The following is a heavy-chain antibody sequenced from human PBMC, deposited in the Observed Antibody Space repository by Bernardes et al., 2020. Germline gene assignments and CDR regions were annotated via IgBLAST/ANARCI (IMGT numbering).Heavy chain of an antibody. CDR1: GFIVSNYY. J-gene: IGHJ4*02. Sequence: GGSLRLSRAASGFIVSNYYMTWVRRAPGKGLEWVSNIYIGGNIHYADSVNGRFTISRDNSKNTLYLQMNSLRAEDTAVYYCARASLPLYCSGGSCLPDLFDYWGQGTLVTVSS. V-gene: IGHV3-53*01. D-gene: IGHD2-15*01. CDR3: ARASLPLYCSGGSCLPDLFDY. CDR2: IYIGGNI.